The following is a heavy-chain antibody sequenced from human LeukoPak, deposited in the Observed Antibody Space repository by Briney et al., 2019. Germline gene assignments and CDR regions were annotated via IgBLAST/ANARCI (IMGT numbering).Heavy chain of an antibody. V-gene: IGHV1-8*01. CDR3: ARLPYYYNSSDYAL. Sequence: GASVKVSCKASGYTFNSYDINWVRQATGQGLEWVGCMNPHSGNKAYPQRFQGRVSLTRNTSISTAYMELSSLRSEDTAVYYCARLPYYYNSSDYALWGQGTLVTVSS. CDR2: MNPHSGNK. J-gene: IGHJ4*02. CDR1: GYTFNSYD. D-gene: IGHD3-22*01.